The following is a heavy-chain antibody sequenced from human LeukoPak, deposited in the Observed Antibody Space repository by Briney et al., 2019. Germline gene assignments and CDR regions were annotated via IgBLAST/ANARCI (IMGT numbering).Heavy chain of an antibody. V-gene: IGHV3-21*01. Sequence: KPGGSLRISCAASGFTLSTYALNWVRQAPGRGLEWVSTISPSGNYIFYADSVRGRFNISRDDANNSLHLQMDSLRAEDTAVYYCAKDRDFYDRNSFSPDAFDMWGQGTMVIVSS. CDR1: GFTLSTYA. J-gene: IGHJ3*02. CDR3: AKDRDFYDRNSFSPDAFDM. D-gene: IGHD2/OR15-2a*01. CDR2: ISPSGNYI.